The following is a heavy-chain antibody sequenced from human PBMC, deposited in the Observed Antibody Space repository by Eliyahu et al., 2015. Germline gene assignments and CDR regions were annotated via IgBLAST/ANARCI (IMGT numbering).Heavy chain of an antibody. D-gene: IGHD2-21*02. Sequence: EVQLVESGGXLVQPGGSXRLSCAASGFTFSSYEMXXVRQAPGMRLEWVSYISSSGSTIYYADSVKGRFTISRDNAKNSLYLQMNSLRAEDTAVYYCARVGKAYCGGDCYHKGYTDYWGQGTLVTVSS. CDR2: ISSSGSTI. CDR3: ARVGKAYCGGDCYHKGYTDY. V-gene: IGHV3-48*03. J-gene: IGHJ4*02. CDR1: GFTFSSYE.